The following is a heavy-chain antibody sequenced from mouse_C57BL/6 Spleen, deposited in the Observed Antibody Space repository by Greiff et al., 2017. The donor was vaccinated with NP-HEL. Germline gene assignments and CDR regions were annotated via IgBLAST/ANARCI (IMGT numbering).Heavy chain of an antibody. V-gene: IGHV1-19*01. CDR2: INPYNGGT. D-gene: IGHD1-1*01. J-gene: IGHJ2*01. Sequence: EVQLQQSGPVLVKPGASVKMSCKASGYTFTDYYMNWVKQSHGKSLEWIGVINPYNGGTSYNQKFKGKATLTVDKSSSTAYMELISLTSEDSAVYYCAREGGATVVATDYFDYWGQGTTLTVSS. CDR3: AREGGATVVATDYFDY. CDR1: GYTFTDYY.